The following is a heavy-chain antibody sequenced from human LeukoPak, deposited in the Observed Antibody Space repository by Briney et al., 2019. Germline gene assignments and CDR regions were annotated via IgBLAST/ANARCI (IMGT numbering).Heavy chain of an antibody. CDR1: GYTFTGYY. D-gene: IGHD3-3*01. J-gene: IGHJ6*02. Sequence: VASVTVSCKASGYTFTGYYIHWVRQAPGQGLEWMGRINPNSGGTNYAQKLQGRVTMTRDTSISTAYMELSRLRSDDTAVYYCARQGPPNYDFLFYGMDVWGQGTTVTVSS. CDR3: ARQGPPNYDFLFYGMDV. CDR2: INPNSGGT. V-gene: IGHV1-2*06.